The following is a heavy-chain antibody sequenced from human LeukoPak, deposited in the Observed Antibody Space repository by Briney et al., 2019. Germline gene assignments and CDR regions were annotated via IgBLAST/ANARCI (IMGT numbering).Heavy chain of an antibody. D-gene: IGHD5-18*01. CDR1: GGSFSGYY. V-gene: IGHV4-34*01. CDR2: INHSGST. J-gene: IGHJ4*02. CDR3: ARGTWIQLWPRAFDY. Sequence: PSETLSLTCAVYGGSFSGYYWSWIRQPPGKGLEWIGEINHSGSTNYNPSLKSRVTISVDTSKNQFSLKLSSVTAADTAVYYCARGTWIQLWPRAFDYWGQGTLVTVSS.